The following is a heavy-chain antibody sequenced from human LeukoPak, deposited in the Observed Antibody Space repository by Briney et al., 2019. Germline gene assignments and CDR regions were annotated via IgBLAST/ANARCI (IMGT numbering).Heavy chain of an antibody. CDR1: GGSFSGYY. CDR3: ARGGLRWYQTNHAFDI. J-gene: IGHJ3*02. Sequence: SETLSLTCAVYGGSFSGYYWSWIRQPPGKGLEWIGEINHSGSTNYNPSLKSRVTISVDTSKNQFSLKLSSVTAADTAVYYCARGGLRWYQTNHAFDIWGQGTMVTVSS. CDR2: INHSGST. D-gene: IGHD4-23*01. V-gene: IGHV4-34*01.